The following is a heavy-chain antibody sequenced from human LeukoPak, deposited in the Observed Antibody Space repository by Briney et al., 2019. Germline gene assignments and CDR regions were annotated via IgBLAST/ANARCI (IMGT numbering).Heavy chain of an antibody. Sequence: PSGTLSLTCAVLGGSINNSNWWSWVRQSPGKGLEWIGYIYYSGSTNYNPSLKSRVTISVDTSKNQFSLKLSSVTAADTAVYYCARAPIAADTQFDYWGQGTLVTVSS. CDR3: ARAPIAADTQFDY. CDR2: IYYSGST. CDR1: GGSINNSNW. D-gene: IGHD6-13*01. J-gene: IGHJ4*02. V-gene: IGHV4-4*02.